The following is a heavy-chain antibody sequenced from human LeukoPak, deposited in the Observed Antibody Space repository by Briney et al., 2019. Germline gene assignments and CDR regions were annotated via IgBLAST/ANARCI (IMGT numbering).Heavy chain of an antibody. CDR3: TREDDSSGYRPFDI. CDR2: TNPNSGGT. V-gene: IGHV1-2*06. J-gene: IGHJ3*02. CDR1: GYTFTGYY. Sequence: ASVKVSCKASGYTFTGYYMHWVRQAPGQGLEWMGRTNPNSGGTNYAQKFQGRVTMTRDTSISTAYMDLSGLRSDDTAVYYCTREDDSSGYRPFDIWGQGTMVTVSS. D-gene: IGHD3-22*01.